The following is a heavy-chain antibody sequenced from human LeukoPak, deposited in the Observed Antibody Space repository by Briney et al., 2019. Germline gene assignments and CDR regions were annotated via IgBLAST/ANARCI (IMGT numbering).Heavy chain of an antibody. CDR2: ISAYNGNT. V-gene: IGHV1-18*01. CDR1: GYTFTSYG. D-gene: IGHD3-10*01. J-gene: IGHJ4*02. Sequence: ASVKVSCKASGYTFTSYGISWVRQAPGQGLEWMVWISAYNGNTNYAQKLQGRVTMTTDTSTSTAYMELRSLRSDDTAVYYCARDAKGLLLRYGSGSYDYWGQGTLVTVSS. CDR3: ARDAKGLLLRYGSGSYDY.